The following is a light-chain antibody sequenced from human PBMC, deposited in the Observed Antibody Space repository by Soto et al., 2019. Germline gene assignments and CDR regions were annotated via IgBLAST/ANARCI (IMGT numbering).Light chain of an antibody. J-gene: IGKJ4*01. Sequence: DIVLTQSPLSLSVTPGEPASISCRSSQSLLHSNGNNYLEWYLQKPGQSPQVLIYLASNRASGGXEXXSGSGSGTDFTLKISRLEAEDVGVYYCKQALHNPFTFGGGTKVEIK. CDR2: LAS. CDR3: KQALHNPFT. CDR1: QSLLHSNGNNY. V-gene: IGKV2-28*01.